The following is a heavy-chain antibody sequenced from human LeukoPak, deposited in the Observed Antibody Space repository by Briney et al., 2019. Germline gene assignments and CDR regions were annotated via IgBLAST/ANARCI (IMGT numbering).Heavy chain of an antibody. Sequence: GGSLRLSCAASGFTVSSNYMGWVRQAPGKGLEWVSVIYSGGSTYYADSVKGRFTISRDNSKNTLYLQMNSLRAEDTAVYYCARDRGIWFGEFIFDYXGXGTLVTVSS. CDR2: IYSGGST. D-gene: IGHD3-10*01. CDR1: GFTVSSNY. J-gene: IGHJ4*02. V-gene: IGHV3-66*01. CDR3: ARDRGIWFGEFIFDY.